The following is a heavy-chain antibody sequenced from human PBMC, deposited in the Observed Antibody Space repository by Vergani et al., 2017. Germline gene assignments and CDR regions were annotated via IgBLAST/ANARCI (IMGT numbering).Heavy chain of an antibody. D-gene: IGHD3-22*01. CDR3: ARLSYDTTPYLQGGYDC. CDR2: ISARYPST. CDR1: GFTFSACP. V-gene: IGHV3-23*01. J-gene: IGHJ4*02. Sequence: EVQLLQSGGGVIQPGGSVRLSCVASGFTFSACPMTWVPQAPGKGLGWVSAISARYPSTYYADSGKGLFTISRDNSKNMLYLQMNSLRAEDTAVYYCARLSYDTTPYLQGGYDCWGQGTLVSVSS.